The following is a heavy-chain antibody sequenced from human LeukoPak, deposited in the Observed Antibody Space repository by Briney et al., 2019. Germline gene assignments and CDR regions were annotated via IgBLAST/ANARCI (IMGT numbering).Heavy chain of an antibody. Sequence: ASVKVSCKASGYTFTSFYMHWVRQAPGQGLEWMGIINPSGGSSSYAQKFQGRVTMTRDTSTSTVYMELSSLRSEDAAVYYCARVSVAGFNWFDPWGQGTLVTVSS. CDR1: GYTFTSFY. V-gene: IGHV1-46*01. CDR3: ARVSVAGFNWFDP. CDR2: INPSGGSS. J-gene: IGHJ5*02. D-gene: IGHD6-19*01.